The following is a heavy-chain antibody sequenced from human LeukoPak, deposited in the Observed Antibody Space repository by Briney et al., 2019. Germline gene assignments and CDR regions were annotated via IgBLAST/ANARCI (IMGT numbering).Heavy chain of an antibody. J-gene: IGHJ6*03. CDR1: GVSISSSSYY. Sequence: SETLSLTCTVSGVSISSSSYYWGWIRQPPGKGLEWIGSIYYSGSTYYNPSLKSRVTISVDTSKNQFSLKLSSVTAADTAVYYCARLGNYGSGSYYPDYYYYYMDVWGKGTTVTVSS. V-gene: IGHV4-39*01. CDR2: IYYSGST. D-gene: IGHD3-10*01. CDR3: ARLGNYGSGSYYPDYYYYYMDV.